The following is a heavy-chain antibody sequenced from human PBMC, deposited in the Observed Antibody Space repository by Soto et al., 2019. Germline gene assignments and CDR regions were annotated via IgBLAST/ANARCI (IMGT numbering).Heavy chain of an antibody. V-gene: IGHV1-8*01. CDR1: GYTFTSYD. Sequence: QVQLVQSGAEVKKPGASVKVSCKASGYTFTSYDINWVRQATGQGLEWMGWMNPNSGNTGYAQKFQGRTTMTRNTSTRTAYMGLCSLRSEDTAVYNCARGVYYCASSGYYLSFDTWGQGTLVTVSS. CDR2: MNPNSGNT. D-gene: IGHD3-22*01. J-gene: IGHJ4*02. CDR3: ARGVYYCASSGYYLSFDT.